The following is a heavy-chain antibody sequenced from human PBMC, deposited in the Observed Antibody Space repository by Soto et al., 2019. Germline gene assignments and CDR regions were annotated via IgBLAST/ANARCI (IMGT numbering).Heavy chain of an antibody. CDR2: ISYDGSNK. D-gene: IGHD3-22*01. CDR1: GFTFSSYG. Sequence: GGSLRLSCAASGFTFSSYGMHWVRQAPGKGLEWVAVISYDGSNKYYADSVKGRFTISRDNSKNTLYLQMNSLRAEDTAVYYCASLHSSGYRFFDPWGQGTLVTVSS. J-gene: IGHJ5*02. V-gene: IGHV3-30*03. CDR3: ASLHSSGYRFFDP.